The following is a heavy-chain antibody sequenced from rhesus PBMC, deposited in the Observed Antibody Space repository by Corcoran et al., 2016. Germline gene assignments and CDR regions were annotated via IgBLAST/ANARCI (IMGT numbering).Heavy chain of an antibody. D-gene: IGHD6-25*01. Sequence: QVQLQESGPGLVKPSETLSLTCAVSGGSISDNYYWNWICQPPGTGLGWIGNSYGSSGDTFDNPSLKSRVTISKDTSKNQFSLKLTSVTAADTAVYFCARDVYSGRWNGDYWGQGVLVTVSS. CDR2: SYGSSGDT. V-gene: IGHV4S9*01. J-gene: IGHJ4*01. CDR1: GGSISDNYY. CDR3: ARDVYSGRWNGDY.